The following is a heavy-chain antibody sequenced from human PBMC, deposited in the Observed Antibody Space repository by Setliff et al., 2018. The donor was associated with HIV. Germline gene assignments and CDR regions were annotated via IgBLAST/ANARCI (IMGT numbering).Heavy chain of an antibody. V-gene: IGHV3-11*04. Sequence: GGSLRLSCAASGFTFSDYYMSWVRQAPGKGLEWISYISNSGSTIYYADSVEGRFTISRDNAKNSLYLQMNSLRAEDTAVYYCATRFSNSWAFDYWGQGTLVTVSS. D-gene: IGHD2-2*01. CDR1: GFTFSDYY. J-gene: IGHJ4*02. CDR2: ISNSGSTI. CDR3: ATRFSNSWAFDY.